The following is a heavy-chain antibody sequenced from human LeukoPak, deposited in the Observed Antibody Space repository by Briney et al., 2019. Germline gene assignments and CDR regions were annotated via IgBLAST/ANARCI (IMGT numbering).Heavy chain of an antibody. Sequence: GGSLRLSCAASGFTFSSYAMSWVRQAPGKGLEWVSAISGSGGSTYYADSVKGRFTISRDNSKNTLYLQMNSLRAEDTAVYYCAKPPGGSGERVVPYYFDYWGQGTLVTVSS. V-gene: IGHV3-23*01. CDR1: GFTFSSYA. J-gene: IGHJ4*02. CDR3: AKPPGGSGERVVPYYFDY. CDR2: ISGSGGST. D-gene: IGHD3-16*01.